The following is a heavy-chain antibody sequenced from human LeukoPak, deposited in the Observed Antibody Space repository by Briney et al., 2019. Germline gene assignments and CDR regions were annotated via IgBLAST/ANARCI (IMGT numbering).Heavy chain of an antibody. V-gene: IGHV1-18*01. D-gene: IGHD2-2*02. CDR3: ALDHCSSTSCYTDGLGGWFDP. Sequence: ASVKVSCKASGYTFTSYGISWVRQAPGQGLEWMGWISAYNGNTNYAQKLQGRVTMTTDTSTSTAYMELRSLRSDDTAVYYCALDHCSSTSCYTDGLGGWFDPWGQGTLVTVSS. CDR1: GYTFTSYG. CDR2: ISAYNGNT. J-gene: IGHJ5*02.